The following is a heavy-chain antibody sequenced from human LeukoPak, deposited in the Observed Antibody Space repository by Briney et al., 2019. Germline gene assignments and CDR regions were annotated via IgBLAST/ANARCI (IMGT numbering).Heavy chain of an antibody. D-gene: IGHD6-13*01. CDR1: GFTFSDYY. J-gene: IGHJ4*02. Sequence: GGSLRLSCAASGFTFSDYYMSWIRQAPGKGLEWVSYISRGGSTVYYADSVKDRFTISRDNAKNSLYLQMNSLTADDTAVYYCAKAQQQLVTFYYWGQGTLVTDSS. CDR3: AKAQQQLVTFYY. CDR2: ISRGGSTV. V-gene: IGHV3-11*01.